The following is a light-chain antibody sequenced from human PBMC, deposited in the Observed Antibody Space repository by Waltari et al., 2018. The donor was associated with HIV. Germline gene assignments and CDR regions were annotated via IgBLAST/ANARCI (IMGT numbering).Light chain of an antibody. CDR1: QGISNY. J-gene: IGKJ1*01. Sequence: DIQMTQSPSSLSASVGDRVTITCRASQGISNYLAWDQQKPGKVPKLLIYAASTLQSGVPSRFSGSGSGTDFTFTISSLQPEDVATHYCQKYNSALRTFGQGTKVEIK. CDR2: AAS. CDR3: QKYNSALRT. V-gene: IGKV1-27*01.